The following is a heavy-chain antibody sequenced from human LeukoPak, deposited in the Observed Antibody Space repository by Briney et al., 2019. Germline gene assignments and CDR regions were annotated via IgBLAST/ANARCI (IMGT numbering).Heavy chain of an antibody. V-gene: IGHV4-4*07. CDR3: ARDLDYGSGTKTYWLDP. CDR2: IYTSGST. D-gene: IGHD3-10*01. J-gene: IGHJ5*02. Sequence: SVTLSLTCTVSGGSISSYYWSWIRQPAGKGLEWIGRIYTSGSTNYNPSLKSRVTMSVDTSKNQFSLKLSSVTAADTAVYYCARDLDYGSGTKTYWLDPWGQGTLVTVSS. CDR1: GGSISSYY.